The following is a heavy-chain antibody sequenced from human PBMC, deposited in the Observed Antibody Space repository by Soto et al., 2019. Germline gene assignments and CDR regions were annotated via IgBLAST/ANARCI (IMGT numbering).Heavy chain of an antibody. CDR3: ARDLMYDSSGYYPYYFDY. CDR2: ISAYNGNT. D-gene: IGHD3-22*01. Sequence: SVKVSCKASGYTFTSYGISWVRQAPGQGLEWMGWISAYNGNTNYAQKLQGRVTMTTDTSTSTAYMELRSLRSDDTAVYYCARDLMYDSSGYYPYYFDYWGQGTLVTVSS. CDR1: GYTFTSYG. V-gene: IGHV1-18*01. J-gene: IGHJ4*02.